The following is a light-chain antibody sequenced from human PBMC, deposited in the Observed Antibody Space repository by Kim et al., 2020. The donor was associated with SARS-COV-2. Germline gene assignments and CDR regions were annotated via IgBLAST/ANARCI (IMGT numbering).Light chain of an antibody. CDR3: LLSYSDSRV. J-gene: IGLJ2*01. Sequence: PGRTVTLTCDSITGAVTSVHFPYWFQQKPGQAPRTLIYDTGNRHSWTPARFSGSLLGGKAALTLSAAQPEDEADYYCLLSYSDSRVFGGGTQLTVL. CDR2: DTG. V-gene: IGLV7-46*01. CDR1: TGAVTSVHF.